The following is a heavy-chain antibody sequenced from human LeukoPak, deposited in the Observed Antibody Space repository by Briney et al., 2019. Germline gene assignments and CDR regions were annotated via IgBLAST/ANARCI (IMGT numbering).Heavy chain of an antibody. Sequence: GGSLRLSCAASGFTFSSYWMSWVRQAPGKGLEWVANIKQDGSEKYYVDSVKGRFTISRDNAKNSLYLQMNSLRAEDTAVYYCARDKTYSSSWWGGDAFDIWGQGTMVTVSS. J-gene: IGHJ3*02. V-gene: IGHV3-7*01. CDR1: GFTFSSYW. D-gene: IGHD6-13*01. CDR2: IKQDGSEK. CDR3: ARDKTYSSSWWGGDAFDI.